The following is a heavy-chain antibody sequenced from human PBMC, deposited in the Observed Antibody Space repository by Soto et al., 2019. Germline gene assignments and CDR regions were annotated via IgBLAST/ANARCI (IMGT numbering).Heavy chain of an antibody. CDR2: IIPIFGTA. CDR1: RVAFSKFI. Sequence: QAQLEQSGGEVKKPGSSVKVSCKASRVAFSKFIVTWVRQAPGLGLAWVGGIIPIFGTANYAQKFQGRVTITADESTSTSYMEVNNLRYEDTAVYYCAKVRYSSPMGYYYGMDVWGQGTTVTVSS. V-gene: IGHV1-69*01. D-gene: IGHD6-19*01. CDR3: AKVRYSSPMGYYYGMDV. J-gene: IGHJ6*02.